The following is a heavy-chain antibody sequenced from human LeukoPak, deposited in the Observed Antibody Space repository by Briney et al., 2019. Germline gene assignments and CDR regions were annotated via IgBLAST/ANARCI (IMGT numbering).Heavy chain of an antibody. V-gene: IGHV1-46*01. CDR2: INYSGVIT. CDR3: ARLAMIAPRAFDI. D-gene: IGHD5-12*01. J-gene: IGHJ3*02. Sequence: ASVKVSCKASGGTFSSYAISWVRQAPGQGLEWMGIINYSGVITSYAPEFQGRVTMTSDTSTSTVYMELSSLRSEDTGVYYCARLAMIAPRAFDIWGQGTMVTVSS. CDR1: GGTFSSYA.